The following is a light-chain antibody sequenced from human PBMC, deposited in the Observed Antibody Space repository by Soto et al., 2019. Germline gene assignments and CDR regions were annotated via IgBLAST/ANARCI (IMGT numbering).Light chain of an antibody. Sequence: EIVLTQSPGTLSLSPGERTTLSCRASQSVSSTYLAWYQQKPGQAPRLLIYGTSNRASGIPDRFSGSGSETDFTLTISGLEPEDFAVYYCQQYDSSPFTFGQGTRLEIK. CDR2: GTS. J-gene: IGKJ5*01. CDR1: QSVSSTY. CDR3: QQYDSSPFT. V-gene: IGKV3-20*01.